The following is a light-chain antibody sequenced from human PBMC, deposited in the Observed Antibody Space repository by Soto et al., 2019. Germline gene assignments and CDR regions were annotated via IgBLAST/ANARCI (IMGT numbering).Light chain of an antibody. Sequence: DIVLTQSPVTLSLSPGETATLSCRASQSVISYLAWYQQQPAQAPRLLIYDASNRATGIPARFSDRGSGTDFTLTITSLEPEDFADYYCQHRSNWPALSFGGATKVEIK. J-gene: IGKJ4*01. V-gene: IGKV3-11*01. CDR1: QSVISY. CDR2: DAS. CDR3: QHRSNWPALS.